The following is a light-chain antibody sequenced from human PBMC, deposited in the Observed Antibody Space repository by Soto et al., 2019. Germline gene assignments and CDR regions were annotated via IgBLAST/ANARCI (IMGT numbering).Light chain of an antibody. CDR1: SSNIGNNA. CDR3: AAWADSLNGYVV. Sequence: QSVLTQPPSVSEAPRQRVTISCSGSSSNIGNNAVNWYQQLPGKAPKLLIYYDDLLPSGVSDRFSGSKSGTSASLAISGLQSEDEADYYCAAWADSLNGYVVFGGGTKLTVL. J-gene: IGLJ2*01. CDR2: YDD. V-gene: IGLV1-36*01.